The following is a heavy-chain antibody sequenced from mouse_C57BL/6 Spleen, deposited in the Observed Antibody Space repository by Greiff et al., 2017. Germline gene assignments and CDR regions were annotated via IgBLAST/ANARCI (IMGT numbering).Heavy chain of an antibody. V-gene: IGHV1-64*01. CDR2: IHPNSGST. CDR3: ARQAYYSNPYYFDC. CDR1: GYTFTSYW. D-gene: IGHD2-5*01. Sequence: VQLQQPGAELVKPGASVKLSCKASGYTFTSYWMHWVKQRPGQGLEWIGMIHPNSGSTNYNEKFKSKATLTVDKSSSTAYMQLSSLTSEDSAVYYCARQAYYSNPYYFDCWGQGTTLTVAS. J-gene: IGHJ2*01.